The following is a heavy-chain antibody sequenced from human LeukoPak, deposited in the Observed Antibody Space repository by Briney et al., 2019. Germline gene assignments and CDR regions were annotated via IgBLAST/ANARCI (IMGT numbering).Heavy chain of an antibody. Sequence: GGSLRLSCAASGFTFSSYAMGWVRQAPGKGLEWVSAISGSGGSTYYADSVKGRFTISKDNSKNTLYLQMNSLRAEDTAVYYCAGPRDSSGYYGNWGQGTLVTVSS. CDR3: AGPRDSSGYYGN. D-gene: IGHD3-22*01. J-gene: IGHJ4*02. CDR1: GFTFSSYA. CDR2: ISGSGGST. V-gene: IGHV3-23*01.